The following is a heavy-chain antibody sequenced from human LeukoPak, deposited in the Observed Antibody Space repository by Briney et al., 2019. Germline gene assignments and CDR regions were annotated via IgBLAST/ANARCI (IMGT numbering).Heavy chain of an antibody. D-gene: IGHD3-9*01. CDR3: ARAFQGPRYFDWLPNFDY. CDR1: GYSFTSYW. CDR2: IYPGDSDT. V-gene: IGHV5-51*01. J-gene: IGHJ4*02. Sequence: TGESLKISCKGSGYSFTSYWIGWVRQMPGKGLEWMGIIYPGDSDTRYSPSFQGQVTISADKSISTAYLQWSSLKASDTAMYYCARAFQGPRYFDWLPNFDYWGQGTLVTVSS.